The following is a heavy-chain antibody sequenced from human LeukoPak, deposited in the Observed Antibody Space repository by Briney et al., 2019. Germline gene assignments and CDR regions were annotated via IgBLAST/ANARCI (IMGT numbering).Heavy chain of an antibody. Sequence: ASVKVSCKASGYTFTSYGISWVRQAPGQGLEWMGWISAYNGNTNYAQKLQGRVTMTTDTSTSTAYMELRSLRSDDTAVYYCARDNPDLDYYDSSGYPAWGQGTLVTVSS. J-gene: IGHJ4*02. D-gene: IGHD3-22*01. CDR2: ISAYNGNT. CDR1: GYTFTSYG. V-gene: IGHV1-18*01. CDR3: ARDNPDLDYYDSSGYPA.